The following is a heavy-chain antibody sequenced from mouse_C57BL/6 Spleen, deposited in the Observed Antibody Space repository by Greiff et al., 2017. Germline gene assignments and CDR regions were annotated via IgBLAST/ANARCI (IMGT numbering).Heavy chain of an antibody. J-gene: IGHJ2*01. V-gene: IGHV1-52*01. Sequence: VQLQQPGAELVRPGSSVKLSCKASGYTFTSYWMHWVKQRPIQGLEWIGNIDPSDSETHYNQKFKDKATLTVDKSSSTAYMQLSSLTSEDSAVYYCARMGYYGSSPYYLDYGGQGTTLTVSS. CDR2: IDPSDSET. D-gene: IGHD1-1*01. CDR1: GYTFTSYW. CDR3: ARMGYYGSSPYYLDY.